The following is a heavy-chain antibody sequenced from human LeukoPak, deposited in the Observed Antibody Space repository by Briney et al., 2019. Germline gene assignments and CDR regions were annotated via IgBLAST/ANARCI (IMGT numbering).Heavy chain of an antibody. CDR3: TRETSSRYFDY. J-gene: IGHJ4*02. CDR1: GYTLTSYD. Sequence: ASVKVSCKASGYTLTSYDINWVRQATGQGLEWMGWMNPNSGRTGYAQNFQGRVTITRNTSISTAYMELSSLRSEDTAVYYCTRETSSRYFDYWGQGTLVTVSS. V-gene: IGHV1-8*01. CDR2: MNPNSGRT.